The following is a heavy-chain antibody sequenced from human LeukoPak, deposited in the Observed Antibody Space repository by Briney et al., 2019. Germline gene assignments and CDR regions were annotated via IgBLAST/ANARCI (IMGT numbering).Heavy chain of an antibody. V-gene: IGHV4-34*01. J-gene: IGHJ5*02. Sequence: KPSETLSLTCAVYGGSFSGYYWSWIRQPPGKGLEWIGEINHSGSTNYNPSLKSRVTISVDTSKNQFSLKLSSVTAADTAVYYCARGRYSYGGRRKRFDPWGQGTLVTVSS. CDR3: ARGRYSYGGRRKRFDP. CDR2: INHSGST. D-gene: IGHD5-18*01. CDR1: GGSFSGYY.